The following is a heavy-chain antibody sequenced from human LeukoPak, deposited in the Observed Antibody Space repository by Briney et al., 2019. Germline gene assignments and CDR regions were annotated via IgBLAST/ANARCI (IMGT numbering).Heavy chain of an antibody. Sequence: PSETLSLTCTVSGGSLSSSSYYWGWIRQPPGKGLEWIGSIYYSGSTYYNPSLKSRVSISVDTSKNQFSLKLSSVTAADTAVCYCARRVVGATDDWGQGTLVTVSS. CDR1: GGSLSSSSYY. J-gene: IGHJ4*02. CDR3: ARRVVGATDD. CDR2: IYYSGST. V-gene: IGHV4-39*01. D-gene: IGHD1-26*01.